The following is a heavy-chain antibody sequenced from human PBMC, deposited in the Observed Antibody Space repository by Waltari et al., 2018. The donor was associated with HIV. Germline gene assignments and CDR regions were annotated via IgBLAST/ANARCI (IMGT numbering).Heavy chain of an antibody. CDR3: ARRHVDTALVRWGLDD. D-gene: IGHD5-18*01. Sequence: QLQLQESGPGLVKPSETLSLKCTVSGGSISRSSYFWGWIRQPPGKGLEWIGSIYYSGSTYYNPSLKSRVTISVDTPKNQFSLILSSVTAADTAVYYCARRHVDTALVRWGLDDWGQGTLVTVSS. CDR2: IYYSGST. J-gene: IGHJ4*02. V-gene: IGHV4-39*01. CDR1: GGSISRSSYF.